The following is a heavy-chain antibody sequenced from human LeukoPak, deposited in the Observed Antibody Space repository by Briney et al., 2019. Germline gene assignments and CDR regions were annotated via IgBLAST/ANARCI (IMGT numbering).Heavy chain of an antibody. D-gene: IGHD3-10*01. V-gene: IGHV4-59*01. CDR3: ARDRGSFCDY. CDR1: GGSINSYY. J-gene: IGHJ4*02. Sequence: PSESLSLTCTVSGGSINSYYWSWLRQPPGKGLEWIGYIYYIGNTNYNPSLKSRVTISIDTSKNQFSLKLSSVTAADTAVYYCARDRGSFCDYWGQGTLVTVSS. CDR2: IYYIGNT.